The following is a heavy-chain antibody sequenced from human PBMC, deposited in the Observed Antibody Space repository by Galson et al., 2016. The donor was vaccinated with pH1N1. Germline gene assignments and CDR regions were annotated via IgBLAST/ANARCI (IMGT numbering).Heavy chain of an antibody. CDR3: ARDSEYSGHEGFH. V-gene: IGHV3-30*04. CDR2: ILYDGTNE. D-gene: IGHD5-12*01. Sequence: SLRLSCAAYGFTFTSYAMHWVRQAPGKGLEWVAVILYDGTNEYYADSVKGRFTISRDKTQSTVYLQMNSLRTEDTAVYYCARDSEYSGHEGFHWAQGTLVIVSS. J-gene: IGHJ4*02. CDR1: GFTFTSYA.